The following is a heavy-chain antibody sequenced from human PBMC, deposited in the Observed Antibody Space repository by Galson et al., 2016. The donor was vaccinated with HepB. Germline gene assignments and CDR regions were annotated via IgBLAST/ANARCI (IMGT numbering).Heavy chain of an antibody. CDR1: GFTFSSYL. D-gene: IGHD2-2*01. CDR3: ARPGRLCSSISCYSWFDP. CDR2: ISDDGSDK. Sequence: SLRLSCAASGFTFSSYLMYWVRQAPGKGLEWVAIISDDGSDKNYADSVKGRFTISRDNSQNTLFLQMNSLRVEDTAVYYCARPGRLCSSISCYSWFDPWGQGTPVTVSS. V-gene: IGHV3-30*04. J-gene: IGHJ5*02.